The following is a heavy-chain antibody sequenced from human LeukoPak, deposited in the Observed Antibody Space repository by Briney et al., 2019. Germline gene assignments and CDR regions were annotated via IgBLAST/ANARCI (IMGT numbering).Heavy chain of an antibody. CDR1: GFIVSSKY. J-gene: IGHJ6*03. D-gene: IGHD3-10*01. CDR3: AKWSSSKYYYGSGSHYYMDV. V-gene: IGHV3-53*05. Sequence: GGSLRLSCAASGFIVSSKYMSWVRQAPGKGLEWVSVTYTGGSTYYADSVKGRFTISRDNSKNTLYLQMNSLRAEDTAVYYCAKWSSSKYYYGSGSHYYMDVWGKGTTVTVSS. CDR2: TYTGGST.